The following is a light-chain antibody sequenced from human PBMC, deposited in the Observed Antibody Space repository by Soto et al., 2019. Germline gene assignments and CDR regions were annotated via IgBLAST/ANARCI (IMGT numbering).Light chain of an antibody. CDR3: QQANSFPHT. CDR2: AAS. Sequence: DIQMTQSPSSVSASVGDRVTIICRASQGISNWLARYQQKPGKAPKLLIYAASSLQSGVPSRFSGSGSGTDFTLTISSLQPEDFASYYCQQANSFPHTFGQGTKLEIK. V-gene: IGKV1-12*01. CDR1: QGISNW. J-gene: IGKJ2*01.